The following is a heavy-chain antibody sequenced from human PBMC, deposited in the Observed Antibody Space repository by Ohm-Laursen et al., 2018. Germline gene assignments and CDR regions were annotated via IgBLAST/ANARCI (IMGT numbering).Heavy chain of an antibody. CDR3: AKGRSGGTGHGNWFES. CDR1: GFTFSGYV. Sequence: SLRLSCTASGFTFSGYVMSWVRQGPEKGLEWVSVATGSGRSTYYTDSVKGRFSISRDNSKNTLYLQMNSLRVEDTAVYYCAKGRSGGTGHGNWFESWGQGALVIVSS. V-gene: IGHV3-23*01. CDR2: ATGSGRST. J-gene: IGHJ5*01. D-gene: IGHD3-10*01.